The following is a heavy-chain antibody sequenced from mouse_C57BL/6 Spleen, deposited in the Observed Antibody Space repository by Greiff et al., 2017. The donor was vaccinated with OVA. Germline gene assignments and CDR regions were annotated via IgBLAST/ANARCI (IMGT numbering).Heavy chain of an antibody. CDR2: IYPRAGST. V-gene: IGHV1-85*01. CDR3: ARHYYNGSSYWYFDV. CDR1: GYTFTSYD. D-gene: IGHD1-1*01. Sequence: VQLQQSGPELVKPGASVKLSCKASGYTFTSYDINWVQQRPGQGLEWIGWIYPRAGSTKYNEKFKGKATLTVDTSSSTAYMELHSLTSEDSAVDFCARHYYNGSSYWYFDVWGTGTTVTVSS. J-gene: IGHJ1*03.